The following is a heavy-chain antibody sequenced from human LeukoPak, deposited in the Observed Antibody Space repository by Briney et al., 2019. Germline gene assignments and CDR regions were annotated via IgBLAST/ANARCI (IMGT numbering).Heavy chain of an antibody. D-gene: IGHD3-10*01. CDR3: ARRFYYGSGSYYHDAFDI. V-gene: IGHV1-3*01. CDR2: INAGNGNT. CDR1: GYTFTSYS. J-gene: IGHJ3*02. Sequence: PEASVKVSCKASGYTFTSYSKYTIHWVRQAPGQRLEWMGWINAGNGNTKYSQKFQGRVTITRDTSASTAYMELSSLRSEDTAVYYCARRFYYGSGSYYHDAFDIWGQGTMVTVSS.